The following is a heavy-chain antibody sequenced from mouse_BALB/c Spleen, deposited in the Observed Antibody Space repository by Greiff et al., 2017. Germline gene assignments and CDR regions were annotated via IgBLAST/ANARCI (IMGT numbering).Heavy chain of an antibody. Sequence: EVQLQQSGAELVKPGASVKLSCTASGFNIKDTYMHWVKQRPEQGLEWIGRIDPANGNTKYDPKFQGKATITADTSSNTAYLQLSSLTSEDTAVYYCAREADGYYVLDYWGQGTTLTVSS. J-gene: IGHJ2*01. CDR2: IDPANGNT. D-gene: IGHD2-3*01. CDR1: GFNIKDTY. CDR3: AREADGYYVLDY. V-gene: IGHV14-3*02.